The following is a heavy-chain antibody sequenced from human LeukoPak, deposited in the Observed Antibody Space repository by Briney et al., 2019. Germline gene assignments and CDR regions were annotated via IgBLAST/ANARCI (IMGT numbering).Heavy chain of an antibody. J-gene: IGHJ4*02. CDR3: VRGLDYFDY. CDR2: ITGSGGNT. V-gene: IGHV3-23*01. CDR1: GFIFSNYA. Sequence: TGGSPRLSCAASGFIFSNYAMGWGRQAPGKGLEWVSSITGSGGNTYYADSVKGRFTFSRDNSKNTLHLQMNSLRAEDTAVYYCVRGLDYFDYWGQGTLVTVSS. D-gene: IGHD6-6*01.